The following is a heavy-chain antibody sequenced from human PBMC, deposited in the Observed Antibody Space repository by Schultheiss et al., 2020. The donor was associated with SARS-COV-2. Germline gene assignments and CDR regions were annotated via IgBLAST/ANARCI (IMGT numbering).Heavy chain of an antibody. V-gene: IGHV1-2*02. Sequence: ASVKVSCKASGYTFTGYYMHWVRQAPGQGLEWMGWINPNSGGTNYAQKFQGRVTMTRDTSISTAHMELSRLRSDDTAVYYCAREEGSGWFVDYWGQGTLVTVSS. CDR1: GYTFTGYY. CDR3: AREEGSGWFVDY. D-gene: IGHD6-19*01. CDR2: INPNSGGT. J-gene: IGHJ4*02.